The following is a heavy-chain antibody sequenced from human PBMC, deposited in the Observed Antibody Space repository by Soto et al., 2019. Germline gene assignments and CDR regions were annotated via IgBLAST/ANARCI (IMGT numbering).Heavy chain of an antibody. CDR3: ATPFPIAATLPGYGMDV. D-gene: IGHD6-6*01. CDR1: GGSISSSSYY. Sequence: SETLSLTCTVSGGSISSSSYYWGWIRQPPGKGLEWIGSIYYSGSTYYNPSLKSRVTISVDTSKNQFSLKLSSVTAADTAVYYCATPFPIAATLPGYGMDVWGQGTTVTVSS. J-gene: IGHJ6*02. V-gene: IGHV4-39*01. CDR2: IYYSGST.